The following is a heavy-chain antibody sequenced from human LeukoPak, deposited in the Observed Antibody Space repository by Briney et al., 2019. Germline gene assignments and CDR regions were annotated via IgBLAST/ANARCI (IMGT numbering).Heavy chain of an antibody. V-gene: IGHV3-21*01. Sequence: GGSLRLSCAASGFTFSSYTMNWVRQAPGKGLEWVSSISGSSTYTYHAVSVKGRFTISRDNAKNSLYLQMNSLRAEDTAVYYCARDWSYGFNYWGQGTLVTVSS. CDR3: ARDWSYGFNY. D-gene: IGHD5-18*01. CDR2: ISGSSTYT. CDR1: GFTFSSYT. J-gene: IGHJ4*02.